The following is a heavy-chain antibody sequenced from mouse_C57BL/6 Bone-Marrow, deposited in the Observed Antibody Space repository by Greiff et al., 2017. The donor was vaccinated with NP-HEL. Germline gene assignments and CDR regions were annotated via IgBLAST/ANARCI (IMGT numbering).Heavy chain of an antibody. CDR3: AGLRGGFAY. V-gene: IGHV2-3*01. D-gene: IGHD2-4*01. Sequence: QVQLQQSGPGLVAPSPSLSITCTASGFSLTSYGVSWVRQPPGQGLEWLGVIWGDGSTNYHSAPISRLSISKDNSKSQVFLKLNGVQTDDTAAYYCAGLRGGFAYWGQGTLVTVSA. CDR2: IWGDGST. J-gene: IGHJ3*01. CDR1: GFSLTSYG.